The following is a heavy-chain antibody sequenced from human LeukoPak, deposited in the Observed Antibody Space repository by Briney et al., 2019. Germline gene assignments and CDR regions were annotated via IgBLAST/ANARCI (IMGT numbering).Heavy chain of an antibody. D-gene: IGHD5-18*01. CDR2: ISSSSSYI. Sequence: PGGSLRLSCAASGFTFSSYSMNWVRQAPGKGLEWVSSISSSSSYIYYADSVKGRFTISRDNAKNSLYLQINSLRAEDTAVYYCARTLLGYSYGLIFDYWGQGTLVTVSS. CDR3: ARTLLGYSYGLIFDY. V-gene: IGHV3-21*01. J-gene: IGHJ4*02. CDR1: GFTFSSYS.